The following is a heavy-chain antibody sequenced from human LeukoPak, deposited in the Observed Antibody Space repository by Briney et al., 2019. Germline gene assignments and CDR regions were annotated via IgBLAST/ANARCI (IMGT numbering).Heavy chain of an antibody. CDR3: ARDLMVRGVITFYNWFDP. Sequence: SETLSLTCTGSGGSISSYYWSWIRQPAGKGLEWIGGIYTSGSTNYNPSLKSRVTMSVDTSKNQFSLKLSSVTAADTAVYYCARDLMVRGVITFYNWFDPWGQGTLVTVSS. V-gene: IGHV4-4*07. J-gene: IGHJ5*02. D-gene: IGHD3-10*01. CDR1: GGSISSYY. CDR2: IYTSGST.